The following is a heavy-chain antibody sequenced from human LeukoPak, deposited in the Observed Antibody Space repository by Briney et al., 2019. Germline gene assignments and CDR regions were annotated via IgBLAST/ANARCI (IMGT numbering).Heavy chain of an antibody. CDR2: IYSGGST. CDR3: ARPLGWLDSGLYGMDV. J-gene: IGHJ6*02. Sequence: ETLSLTCAVYGGSFSGYYWSWVRQAPGKGLEWVSVIYSGGSTYYADSVKGRFTISRDNSKNTLYLQMNSLRAEDTAVYYCARPLGWLDSGLYGMDVWGQGTTVTVSS. V-gene: IGHV3-66*04. CDR1: GGSFSGYY. D-gene: IGHD6-19*01.